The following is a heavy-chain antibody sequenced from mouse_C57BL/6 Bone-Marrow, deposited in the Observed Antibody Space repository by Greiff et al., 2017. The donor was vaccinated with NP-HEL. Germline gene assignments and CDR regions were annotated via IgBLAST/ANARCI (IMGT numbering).Heavy chain of an antibody. V-gene: IGHV14-4*01. Sequence: EVKLMESGAELVRPGASVKLSCTASGFNIKDDYMHWVKQRPEQGLEWIGWIDPENGDTEYASKVQGKATITADTTSNTAYLQHSSLTSEDTAVYYCTTSYYSNYGDWGQGTTLTVSS. CDR2: IDPENGDT. CDR1: GFNIKDDY. D-gene: IGHD2-5*01. J-gene: IGHJ2*01. CDR3: TTSYYSNYGD.